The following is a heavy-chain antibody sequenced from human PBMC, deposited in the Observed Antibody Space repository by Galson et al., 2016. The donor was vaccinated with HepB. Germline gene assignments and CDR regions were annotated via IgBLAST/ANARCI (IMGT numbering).Heavy chain of an antibody. CDR3: AKAIPVDGSPPFDY. J-gene: IGHJ4*02. D-gene: IGHD6-19*01. V-gene: IGHV3-7*03. CDR2: IKQDGSEQ. CDR1: GFSFSGLW. Sequence: LRLSCAASGFSFSGLWMNWVRQTPGKGLEWVAIIKQDGSEQKYVDSVKGRFTISRDNAKNSVYLQMNSLRAEDTAIYYCAKAIPVDGSPPFDYWGQGTLVTVSS.